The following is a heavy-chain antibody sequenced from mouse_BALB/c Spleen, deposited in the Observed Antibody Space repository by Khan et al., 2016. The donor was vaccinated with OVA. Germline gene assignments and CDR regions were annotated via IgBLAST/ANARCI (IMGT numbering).Heavy chain of an antibody. J-gene: IGHJ3*01. Sequence: EVQLQESGPGLVKPSQSLSLTCTVTGYSITSDYAWNWIRQFPGNKLEWMCYISYSGSTSYTPSLKSRISITRDTSKNQFFLQLNSVTTEDTATYCCTGGRTYWGQGTLVTVST. CDR2: ISYSGST. CDR3: TGGRTY. D-gene: IGHD3-3*01. V-gene: IGHV3-2*02. CDR1: GYSITSDYA.